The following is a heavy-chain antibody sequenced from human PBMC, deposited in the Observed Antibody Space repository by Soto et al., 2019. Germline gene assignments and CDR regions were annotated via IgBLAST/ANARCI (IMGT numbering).Heavy chain of an antibody. CDR3: ARSSNWFLSPFDY. V-gene: IGHV4-59*07. Sequence: QVQLQESGPGLVTPSDTLSLTCTVSGGSIGTYYWSWIRQPPGKGLEWIGYVFYSGSARYNSALKSRVALSVDTSKNQFSLTLTSMNTADTAVYYWARSSNWFLSPFDYWGPGILVTVSS. CDR1: GGSIGTYY. CDR2: VFYSGSA. J-gene: IGHJ4*02. D-gene: IGHD6-13*01.